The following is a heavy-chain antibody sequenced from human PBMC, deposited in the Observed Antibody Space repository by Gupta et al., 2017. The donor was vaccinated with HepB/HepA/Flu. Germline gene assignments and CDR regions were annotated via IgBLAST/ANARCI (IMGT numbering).Heavy chain of an antibody. CDR1: GGTFSSYA. CDR3: ARAGSITIFVAWFDP. V-gene: IGHV1-69*06. CDR2: IIPIFGTA. D-gene: IGHD3-3*01. Sequence: QVQLVQSGAEVKKPGSSVKISCKASGGTFSSYALSWVRQAPGQGLEWMGGIIPIFGTANYAQKFQGRVTITADKSTSTAYMELSSLRSEDTAVYYCARAGSITIFVAWFDPWGQGTLVTVSS. J-gene: IGHJ5*02.